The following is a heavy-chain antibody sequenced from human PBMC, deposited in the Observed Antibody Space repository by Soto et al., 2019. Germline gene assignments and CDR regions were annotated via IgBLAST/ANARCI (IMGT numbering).Heavy chain of an antibody. D-gene: IGHD3-10*01. CDR1: GFTFSSYS. V-gene: IGHV3-21*01. CDR2: ITSSNSYI. J-gene: IGHJ4*02. CDR3: ARDGGRLYRGDHYFDY. Sequence: GSLRLSCAASGFTFSSYSMSWVRQAPGKGLEWVSLITSSNSYIYYGDSVKGRFTISRDNAKKSLYLQMNSLRAEDTAVYYCARDGGRLYRGDHYFDYWGLGTLVTVSS.